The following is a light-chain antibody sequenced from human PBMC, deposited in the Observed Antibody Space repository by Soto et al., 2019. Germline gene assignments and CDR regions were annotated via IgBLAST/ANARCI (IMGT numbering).Light chain of an antibody. CDR1: QSLVYNDGNTY. V-gene: IGKV2D-30*01. CDR3: MQGTHWLGT. CDR2: EVS. Sequence: DDVMTQSPLSLPVTLGQPASISCRSSQSLVYNDGNTYLDWFQQRPGQSPMRLIYEVSNWYSGVPDRLSGSGSGTDFTLKISRVEAKDVGVYYCMQGTHWLGTFSQGTKVEIK. J-gene: IGKJ1*01.